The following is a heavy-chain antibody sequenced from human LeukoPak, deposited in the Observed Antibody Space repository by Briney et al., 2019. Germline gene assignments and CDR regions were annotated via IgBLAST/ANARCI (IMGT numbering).Heavy chain of an antibody. V-gene: IGHV4-59*12. J-gene: IGHJ3*02. CDR2: IYYSGST. Sequence: SETLSLTCTVSGGSISSYYWSWIRQPPGKGLEWIGYIYYSGSTNYNPSLKSRVTISVDTSKNQFSLQLNSVTPEDTAVYYCARGGLISLANTPLGAFDIWGQGTMVSVSS. CDR1: GGSISSYY. CDR3: ARGGLISLANTPLGAFDI. D-gene: IGHD3/OR15-3a*01.